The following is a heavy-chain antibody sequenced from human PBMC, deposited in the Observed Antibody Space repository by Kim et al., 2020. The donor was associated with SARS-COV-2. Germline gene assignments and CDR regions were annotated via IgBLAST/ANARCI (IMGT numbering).Heavy chain of an antibody. V-gene: IGHV1-46*01. CDR3: ARDYDSSGYYYPTLVY. CDR1: GYTFTSYY. D-gene: IGHD3-22*01. Sequence: ASVKVSCKASGYTFTSYYMHWVRQAPGQGLEWMGIINPSGGSTSYAQKFQGRVTMTRDTSTSTVYMELSSLRSEDTAVYYCARDYDSSGYYYPTLVYWGQGTLVTVSS. J-gene: IGHJ4*02. CDR2: INPSGGST.